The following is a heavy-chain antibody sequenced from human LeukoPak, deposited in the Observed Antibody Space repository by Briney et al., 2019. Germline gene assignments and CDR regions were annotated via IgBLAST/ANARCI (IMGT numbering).Heavy chain of an antibody. CDR3: ASGPRMAVAGTHLFDH. Sequence: ASVKVSCEASSPTLSSYAISWVPQAPGQGLEWMGGIIPIFGTANYAQKFQGRVTITADESTSTAYMELSSLRAEDTAVYYCASGPRMAVAGTHLFDHWGQGTLVTVSS. J-gene: IGHJ5*02. D-gene: IGHD6-19*01. CDR2: IIPIFGTA. CDR1: SPTLSSYA. V-gene: IGHV1-69*01.